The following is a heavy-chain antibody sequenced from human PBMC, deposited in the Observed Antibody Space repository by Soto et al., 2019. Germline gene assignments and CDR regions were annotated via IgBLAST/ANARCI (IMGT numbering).Heavy chain of an antibody. V-gene: IGHV3-48*03. CDR3: ARDVPLGHYGDYVAYYYGMDV. J-gene: IGHJ6*02. Sequence: EVQLVESGGGLVQPGWSLRLSCAASGFTFSSYEMNWVRQAPGKGLEWVAYISSSGSTIYYADSVKGRFNIARDNSTKSLYLQMNSLGVKDKAVYYWARDVPLGHYGDYVAYYYGMDVWGQGTTVTVSS. CDR1: GFTFSSYE. D-gene: IGHD4-17*01. CDR2: ISSSGSTI.